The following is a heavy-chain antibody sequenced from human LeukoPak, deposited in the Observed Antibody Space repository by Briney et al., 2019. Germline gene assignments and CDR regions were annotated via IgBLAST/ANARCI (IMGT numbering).Heavy chain of an antibody. J-gene: IGHJ4*02. Sequence: PGGSLRLSCAASGFTFSSYEINWVRQAPGKGLEWVSYISSSGSTIYYADSVKGRFTISRDNAKNSLYLQMNSLRAEDTAVYYCARDYGDSPTQYYFDYWGQGTLVTVSS. CDR2: ISSSGSTI. CDR3: ARDYGDSPTQYYFDY. CDR1: GFTFSSYE. V-gene: IGHV3-48*03. D-gene: IGHD4-17*01.